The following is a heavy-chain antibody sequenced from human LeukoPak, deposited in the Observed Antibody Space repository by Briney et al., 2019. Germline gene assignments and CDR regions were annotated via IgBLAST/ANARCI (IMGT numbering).Heavy chain of an antibody. J-gene: IGHJ5*02. CDR2: ISWNSGSI. V-gene: IGHV3-9*01. CDR1: GFTFDDYA. CDR3: AKSPSRSWPLSWFDP. Sequence: GGSLRLSCAASGFTFDDYAMHWVRQAPGKGLEWVSGISWNSGSIGYADSVKGRFTISRDNAKNSLYLQMNSLRAEDTALYYCAKSPSRSWPLSWFDPWGQGTLVTVSS. D-gene: IGHD6-13*01.